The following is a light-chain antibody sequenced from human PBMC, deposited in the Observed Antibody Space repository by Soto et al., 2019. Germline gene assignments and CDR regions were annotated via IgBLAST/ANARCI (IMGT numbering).Light chain of an antibody. J-gene: IGLJ1*01. CDR3: CSYASSSTYV. CDR2: EST. Sequence: QSALTQPASVSGSPGQSIAISCTGTSSDVGNYNLVSWYQQHPGKAPKLMIFESTKRPSGVSDRFSGSKSANTASLTISGLQAEDEADYYCCSYASSSTYVFGTGTKVTVL. CDR1: SSDVGNYNL. V-gene: IGLV2-23*01.